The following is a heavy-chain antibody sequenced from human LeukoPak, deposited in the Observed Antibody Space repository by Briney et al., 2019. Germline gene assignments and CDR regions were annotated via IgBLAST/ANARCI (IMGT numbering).Heavy chain of an antibody. CDR2: IYYSGST. Sequence: SETLSLTCTVSGGSISSYYWSWIRQPPGKGLEWIGYIYYSGSTNYNPSLKSRVTISVDTSKNQFSLRLSSVTAADTAVYYCASSWGYSYGGLDYWGQGTLVTVSS. CDR1: GGSISSYY. CDR3: ASSWGYSYGGLDY. D-gene: IGHD5-18*01. J-gene: IGHJ4*02. V-gene: IGHV4-59*01.